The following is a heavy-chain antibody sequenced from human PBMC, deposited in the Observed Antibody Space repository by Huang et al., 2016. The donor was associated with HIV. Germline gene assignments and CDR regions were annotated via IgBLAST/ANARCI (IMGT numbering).Heavy chain of an antibody. CDR3: ATDLGGYSFDY. J-gene: IGHJ4*02. D-gene: IGHD2-21*02. CDR2: IRVDGGNK. CDR1: GFSFSQYG. V-gene: IGHV3-30*02. Sequence: QEQLVESGGGVVQPGGSLRLSCATSGFSFSQYGMHWVRQDPSKGVECVALIRVDGGNKHYEDSAKGRFTISRDNSKKMLFLEMNSLRGDDTAFYYCATDLGGYSFDYWGQGALVSVSS.